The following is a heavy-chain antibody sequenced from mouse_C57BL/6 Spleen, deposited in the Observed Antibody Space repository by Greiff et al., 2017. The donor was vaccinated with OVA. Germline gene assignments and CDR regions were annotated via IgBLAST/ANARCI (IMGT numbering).Heavy chain of an antibody. CDR3: ASRDAWFAY. CDR2: ISYDGSN. V-gene: IGHV3-6*01. J-gene: IGHJ3*01. Sequence: DVQLQESGPGLVKPSQSLSLTCSVTGYSITSGYYWNWIRQFPGNKLEWMGYISYDGSNNYNPSLKNRISITRDTSKNQFFLKLNSVTTEDTATYYCASRDAWFAYWGQGTLVTVSA. CDR1: GYSITSGYY. D-gene: IGHD3-3*01.